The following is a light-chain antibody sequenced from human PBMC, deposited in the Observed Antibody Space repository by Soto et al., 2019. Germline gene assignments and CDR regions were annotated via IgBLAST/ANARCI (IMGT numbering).Light chain of an antibody. Sequence: QSGLTQPASVSGSPGQWITISCTGTSSDIGAYNHVSWYQQNPGKAPQLIIYEVNNRPSGLSNRFSASKSGNAASLTISGLQAEDEADYFCCSFTTSGTPVFGTGTKVTVL. CDR3: CSFTTSGTPV. V-gene: IGLV2-14*01. J-gene: IGLJ1*01. CDR2: EVN. CDR1: SSDIGAYNH.